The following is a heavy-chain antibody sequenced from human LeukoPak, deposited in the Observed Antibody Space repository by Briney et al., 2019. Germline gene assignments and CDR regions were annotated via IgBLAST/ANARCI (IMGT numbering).Heavy chain of an antibody. V-gene: IGHV1-69*01. CDR3: ASGSSSSSSFDY. Sequence: SVKVSCRASGGTFSSYAISWVRQAPGQGLEWMGGIIPIFGTANYAQKFQGRVTITADESTSTAYMELSSLRSEDTAVYYCASGSSSSSSFDYWGQGTLVTVSS. CDR1: GGTFSSYA. CDR2: IIPIFGTA. D-gene: IGHD6-6*01. J-gene: IGHJ4*02.